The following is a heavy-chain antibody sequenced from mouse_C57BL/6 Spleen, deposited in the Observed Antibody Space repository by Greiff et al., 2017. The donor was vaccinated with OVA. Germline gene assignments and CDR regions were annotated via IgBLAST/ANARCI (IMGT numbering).Heavy chain of an antibody. CDR3: ARTGTRYFDY. J-gene: IGHJ2*01. Sequence: VQLQQSGPGLVKPSQSLSLTCSVTGYSITSGYYWNWIRQFPGNKLEWMGYISYDGSNNYNPSLKNRISITRDTSKNQFFLKLNSVTTEDTATYYCARTGTRYFDYWGQGTTLTVSS. CDR1: GYSITSGYY. D-gene: IGHD4-1*01. V-gene: IGHV3-6*01. CDR2: ISYDGSN.